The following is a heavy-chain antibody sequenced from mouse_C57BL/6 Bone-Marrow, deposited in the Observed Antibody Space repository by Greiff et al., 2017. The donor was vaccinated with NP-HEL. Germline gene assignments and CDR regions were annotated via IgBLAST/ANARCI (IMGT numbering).Heavy chain of an antibody. CDR3: ATRLFYYGYAGIYYAMDY. J-gene: IGHJ4*01. V-gene: IGHV1-69*01. CDR2: IDPSDSYT. D-gene: IGHD2-2*01. CDR1: GYTFTSYW. Sequence: VQLQQSGAELVMPGASVKLSCKASGYTFTSYWMHWVKQRPGQGLEWIGEIDPSDSYTNYNQKFKGKSTLTVDKSSSTAYMQLSSLTSEDSAVYYCATRLFYYGYAGIYYAMDYWGQGTSVTVSS.